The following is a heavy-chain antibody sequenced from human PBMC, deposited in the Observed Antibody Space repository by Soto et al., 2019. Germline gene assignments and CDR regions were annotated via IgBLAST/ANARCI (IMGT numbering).Heavy chain of an antibody. CDR1: GGSFSGYY. J-gene: IGHJ4*02. CDR2: INHSGST. D-gene: IGHD3-3*01. Sequence: SETLSLTCAVYGGSFSGYYWSWIRQPPGKGLEWIGEINHSGSTNYNPSLKSRVTISVDTSKNQFSLKLSSVTAADTAVYYCAQTDYDFWSGYPSGGFYFDYWGQGTLVTVSS. CDR3: AQTDYDFWSGYPSGGFYFDY. V-gene: IGHV4-34*01.